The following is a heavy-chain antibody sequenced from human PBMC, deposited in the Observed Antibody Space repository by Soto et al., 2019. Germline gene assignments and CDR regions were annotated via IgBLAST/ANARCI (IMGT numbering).Heavy chain of an antibody. CDR1: GGSISSSSYY. CDR3: ARHLTYCSAGSCYSDFPYYGMDV. V-gene: IGHV4-39*01. Sequence: SETLSLTCTVSGGSISSSSYYWGWIRQPPGKGLEWIGSIFYSGSTYYNQSLKSRVTISVDTSKNQLSLKLSSVTAADTAVYYCARHLTYCSAGSCYSDFPYYGMDVWGQGTTVTVSS. CDR2: IFYSGST. J-gene: IGHJ6*02. D-gene: IGHD2-15*01.